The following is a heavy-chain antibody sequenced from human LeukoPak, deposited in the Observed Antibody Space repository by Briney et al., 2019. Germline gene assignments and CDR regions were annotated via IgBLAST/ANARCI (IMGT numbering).Heavy chain of an antibody. J-gene: IGHJ4*02. Sequence: GGSLRLSCAASGFNFRGYNMNWVRQAPGKGLEWVANIKQDGSEKHYVDSVKGRFTISRDDAKNSLYLQMNSLRAEDTAVYYCATGTGSYGVPFDYWGRGTLVTVSS. CDR1: GFNFRGYN. CDR2: IKQDGSEK. D-gene: IGHD6-19*01. V-gene: IGHV3-7*01. CDR3: ATGTGSYGVPFDY.